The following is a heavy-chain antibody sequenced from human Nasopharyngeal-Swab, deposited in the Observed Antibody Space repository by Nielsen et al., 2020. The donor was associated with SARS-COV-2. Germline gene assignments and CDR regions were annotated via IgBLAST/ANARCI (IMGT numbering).Heavy chain of an antibody. CDR2: ISAYNGNT. D-gene: IGHD6-13*01. V-gene: IGHV1-18*01. CDR1: GYTFTSYG. Sequence: ASVKVSCKASGYTFTSYGISWVRQAPGQGLEWMGWISAYNGNTNYAQKLQGRVTMTTDTSTSTAYMELRSLRSDDTAVYYCARVGRRQQRNYYYYGMDVWGQGTTVTVSS. J-gene: IGHJ6*02. CDR3: ARVGRRQQRNYYYYGMDV.